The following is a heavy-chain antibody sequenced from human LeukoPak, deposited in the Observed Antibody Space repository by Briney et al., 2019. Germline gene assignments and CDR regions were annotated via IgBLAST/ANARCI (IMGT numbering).Heavy chain of an antibody. CDR1: GYTFTSYY. V-gene: IGHV1-46*01. CDR3: ARDSPAAPFDY. Sequence: GASVKVSCKASGYTFTSYYMHWVRQAPGQGLEWMGIINPSGGSTSYAQKFQGRVTVTRDTSTSTVYMELSSLRSEDTAVYYCARDSPAAPFDYWGQGTLVTVSS. CDR2: INPSGGST. J-gene: IGHJ4*02. D-gene: IGHD2-15*01.